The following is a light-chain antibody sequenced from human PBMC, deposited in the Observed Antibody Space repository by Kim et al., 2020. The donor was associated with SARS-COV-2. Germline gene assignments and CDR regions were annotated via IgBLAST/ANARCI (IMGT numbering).Light chain of an antibody. V-gene: IGLV2-14*01. CDR2: DVS. Sequence: QSASVSGSPGQSITISCTGTSSDVGGYNYVSWYQQHPGKAPKLMIYDVSKRPSGVSNRFSGSKSGNTASLTISGLQAEDEADYYCSSYTSSSTSYVFGTGTKVTV. J-gene: IGLJ1*01. CDR1: SSDVGGYNY. CDR3: SSYTSSSTSYV.